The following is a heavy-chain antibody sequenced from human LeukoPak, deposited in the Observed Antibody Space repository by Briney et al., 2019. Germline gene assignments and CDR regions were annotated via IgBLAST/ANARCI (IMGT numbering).Heavy chain of an antibody. Sequence: ASVKVSCKASGYTFTSYGISWVRQAPGQGLEWMGWISAYNGNTNYAQKLRGRVTMTTDTSTSTAYMELRSLRSDDTAVYYCARDQLVLPRGISGYWGQGTLVTVSS. J-gene: IGHJ4*02. D-gene: IGHD1-14*01. CDR2: ISAYNGNT. V-gene: IGHV1-18*01. CDR3: ARDQLVLPRGISGY. CDR1: GYTFTSYG.